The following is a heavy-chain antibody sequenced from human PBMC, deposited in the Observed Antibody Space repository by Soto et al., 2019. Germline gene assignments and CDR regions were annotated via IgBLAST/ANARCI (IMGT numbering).Heavy chain of an antibody. V-gene: IGHV1-8*01. J-gene: IGHJ5*02. CDR3: ARGRFRRTWFDP. D-gene: IGHD3-16*01. CDR2: MNPDSGNT. Sequence: QVQLVQSGAEVKKPGASVKVSCKASGYTFTNDDIHWGRQATGQGLEWMGWMNPDSGNTGQSKQFQGRVTMTRDTPIHTAHMEMSSLRSEDTAVYYCARGRFRRTWFDPWGQGTLVTVSS. CDR1: GYTFTNDD.